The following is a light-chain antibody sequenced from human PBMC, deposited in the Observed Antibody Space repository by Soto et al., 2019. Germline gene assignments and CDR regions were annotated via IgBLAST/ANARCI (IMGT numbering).Light chain of an antibody. V-gene: IGLV2-8*01. Sequence: QLVLTQPPSASGSPGQSVTISCTGSSSDVGGYEYVPWYQQHPGKAPKLIIYEVIKRPSGVPDRFSGSKSGNTASLTVSGLQAEDEADYYCSSYAGSNNLHVLFGGGTKLTVL. CDR2: EVI. CDR3: SSYAGSNNLHVL. CDR1: SSDVGGYEY. J-gene: IGLJ2*01.